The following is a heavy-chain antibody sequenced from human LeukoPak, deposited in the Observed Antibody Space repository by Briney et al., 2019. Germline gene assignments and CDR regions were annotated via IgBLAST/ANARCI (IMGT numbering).Heavy chain of an antibody. D-gene: IGHD2-2*01. J-gene: IGHJ4*02. CDR1: GGSFSGYY. Sequence: SVTLSLTCAVYGGSFSGYYWSWIRQPPGKGLEWIGKINNSGSTNYNPSLKSRVTISVDTSKNQFSLKLSSVTAADTAVYYCARGLVVVVPAGGSSEVFDYWGQGTLVTVSS. V-gene: IGHV4-34*01. CDR2: INNSGST. CDR3: ARGLVVVVPAGGSSEVFDY.